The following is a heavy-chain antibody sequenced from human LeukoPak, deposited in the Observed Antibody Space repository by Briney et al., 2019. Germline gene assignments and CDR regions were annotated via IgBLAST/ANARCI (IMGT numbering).Heavy chain of an antibody. CDR2: TNPNSGNT. CDR1: GYTFTSYD. D-gene: IGHD2-21*02. CDR3: ARAPYCGGDCPYHFDY. V-gene: IGHV1-8*01. J-gene: IGHJ4*02. Sequence: ASVKVSCKASGYTFTSYDINWVRQAPGEGLEWMGWTNPNSGNTGCAQKFQGRVTMTRNTSITTAYMELSSLRSEDTAVYYCARAPYCGGDCPYHFDYWGQGTLVTVSA.